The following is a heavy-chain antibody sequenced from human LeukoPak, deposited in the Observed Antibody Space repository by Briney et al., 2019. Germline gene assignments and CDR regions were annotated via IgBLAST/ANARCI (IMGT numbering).Heavy chain of an antibody. V-gene: IGHV3-23*01. CDR2: ITASGGST. J-gene: IGHJ6*02. Sequence: GGSLRLSCAASGFTFSSHAMTWVRQAPGKGLEWASGITASGGSTYYADSVKGRFTISRDNSKNTLYLQMDSLRAEDTAVYSCAKDGYYGMDVWGQGTTVTVSS. CDR1: GFTFSSHA. CDR3: AKDGYYGMDV.